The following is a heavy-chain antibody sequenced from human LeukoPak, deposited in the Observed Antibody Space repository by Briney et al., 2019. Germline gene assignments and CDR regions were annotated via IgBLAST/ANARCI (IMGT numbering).Heavy chain of an antibody. CDR3: ASIPPYYYYMDV. J-gene: IGHJ6*03. Sequence: PGGSLRLSCAASGFTFSSYWMSWVRQAPGKGLEWVANIKQDGSEKYYMDSVKGRFTISRDNAKNSLYLQMNSLRAEDTAVYYCASIPPYYYYMDVWGKGTTVTVSS. V-gene: IGHV3-7*01. CDR1: GFTFSSYW. CDR2: IKQDGSEK.